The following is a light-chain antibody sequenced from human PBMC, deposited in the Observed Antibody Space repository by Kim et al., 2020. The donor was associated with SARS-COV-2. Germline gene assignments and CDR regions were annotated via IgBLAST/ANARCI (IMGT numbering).Light chain of an antibody. J-gene: IGLJ2*01. CDR2: EVR. Sequence: GKAGGVSCAGTSSDPSVYNYGSWYQQYPGKDPKLIVFEVRKRPSGVPDRFSGSKSGSTAYLTVSGLQADDESYYYCASYAGGADVKFGGGTQLTVL. V-gene: IGLV2-8*01. CDR1: SSDPSVYNY. CDR3: ASYAGGADVK.